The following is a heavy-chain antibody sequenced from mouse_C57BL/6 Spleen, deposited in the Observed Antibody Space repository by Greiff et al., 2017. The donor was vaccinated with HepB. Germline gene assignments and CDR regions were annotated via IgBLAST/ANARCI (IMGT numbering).Heavy chain of an antibody. CDR3: ARDYGSGHY. Sequence: VKLQQPGAELVRPGTSVKLSCKASGYTFTSYWMHWVKQRPGQGLEWIGVIDPSDSYTNYNQKFKGKATLTVDTSSSTAYMQLSSLTSEDSAVYYCARDYGSGHYWGQGTTLTVSS. CDR2: IDPSDSYT. J-gene: IGHJ2*01. V-gene: IGHV1-59*01. D-gene: IGHD1-1*01. CDR1: GYTFTSYW.